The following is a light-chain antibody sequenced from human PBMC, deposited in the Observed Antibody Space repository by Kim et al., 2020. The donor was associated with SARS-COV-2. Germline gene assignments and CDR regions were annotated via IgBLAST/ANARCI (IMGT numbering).Light chain of an antibody. CDR1: QSVSSN. J-gene: IGKJ5*01. CDR2: GAS. V-gene: IGKV3-15*01. Sequence: VSPGERATRSCRASQSVSSNLAWYPQTPGQAPRLSIYGASTRATGIPARFSGSGSGTEFTLTISSLQSEDFAVYYCQQYNNWPITFGQGTRLEIK. CDR3: QQYNNWPIT.